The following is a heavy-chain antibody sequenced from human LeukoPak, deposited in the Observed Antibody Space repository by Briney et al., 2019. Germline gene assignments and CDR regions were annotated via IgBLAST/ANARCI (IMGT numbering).Heavy chain of an antibody. CDR1: GYSFTSYW. CDR3: ARIPIRSYYDILTGSYIGGFDY. V-gene: IGHV5-51*01. D-gene: IGHD3-9*01. J-gene: IGHJ4*02. Sequence: EESLKISCKGSGYSFTSYWIGWVRRMPGKGLEWMGIIYPGDSDTRYSPSFQGQVTISADKSISTAYLQWSSLKASDTAMYYCARIPIRSYYDILTGSYIGGFDYWGQGTLVTVSS. CDR2: IYPGDSDT.